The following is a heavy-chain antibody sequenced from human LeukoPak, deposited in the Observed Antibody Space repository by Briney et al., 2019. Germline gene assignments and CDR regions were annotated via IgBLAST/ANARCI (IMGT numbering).Heavy chain of an antibody. Sequence: GGSLRLSCAASGFTFSSYGMHWVRQAPGKGLEWVAVIWYDGSNKYYAGSVKGRFTISRDNSKNTLYLQMNSLRAEDTAVYYCARDMITFGGVIVNYFDYWGQGTLVTVSS. CDR3: ARDMITFGGVIVNYFDY. CDR2: IWYDGSNK. V-gene: IGHV3-33*01. D-gene: IGHD3-16*02. CDR1: GFTFSSYG. J-gene: IGHJ4*02.